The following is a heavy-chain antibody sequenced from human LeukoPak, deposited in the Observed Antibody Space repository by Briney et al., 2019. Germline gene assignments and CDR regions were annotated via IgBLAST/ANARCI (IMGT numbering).Heavy chain of an antibody. J-gene: IGHJ4*02. CDR3: ARVMGRYCSSTSCYVDY. D-gene: IGHD2-2*01. CDR1: GITFSSYA. CDR2: ISYDGSNK. Sequence: GGSLRLSCAASGITFSSYAMHWVRQAPGKGLEWVAVISYDGSNKYYADSVKGRFTISRDNSKNTLYLQMNSLRAEGTAVYYCARVMGRYCSSTSCYVDYWGQGTLVTVSS. V-gene: IGHV3-30*04.